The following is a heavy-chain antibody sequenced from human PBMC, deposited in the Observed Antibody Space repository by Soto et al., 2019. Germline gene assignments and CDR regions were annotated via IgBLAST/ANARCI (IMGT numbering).Heavy chain of an antibody. V-gene: IGHV4-4*02. D-gene: IGHD3-10*01. CDR3: ARGMGITMVRGVTVWFDP. Sequence: SETLSRTCVVSGGSISISNWWSWVRQPPGKALEWIGEIYHSGSTNYNPSLKSRVTISVDKSKNQFSLKLSAVTAADTAVYYCARGMGITMVRGVTVWFDPWCQGTLVTVS. CDR1: GGSISISNW. CDR2: IYHSGST. J-gene: IGHJ5*02.